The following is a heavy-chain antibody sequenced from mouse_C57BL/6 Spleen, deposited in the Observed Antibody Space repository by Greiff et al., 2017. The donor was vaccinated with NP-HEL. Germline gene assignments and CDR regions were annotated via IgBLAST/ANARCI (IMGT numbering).Heavy chain of an antibody. D-gene: IGHD2-2*01. V-gene: IGHV5-9*01. Sequence: EVQLVESGGGLVKPGGSLKLSCAASGFTFSSYTMSWVRQTPEKRLEWVATISGGGGNTYYPDSVKGRFTISRDNAKNTLYLQMSSLRSEDTALYYCARHEVTYAMDYWGQGTSVTVSS. CDR2: ISGGGGNT. CDR1: GFTFSSYT. J-gene: IGHJ4*01. CDR3: ARHEVTYAMDY.